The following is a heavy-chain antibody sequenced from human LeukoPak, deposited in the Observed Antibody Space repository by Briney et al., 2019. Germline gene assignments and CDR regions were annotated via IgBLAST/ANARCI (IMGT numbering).Heavy chain of an antibody. CDR2: ISGSSSYI. J-gene: IGHJ4*02. Sequence: PGGSLRLSCAASGFTFSDHAMNWVRQAPGKGLECVSSISGSSSYIYYADSVKGRFTISRDNAKNSLDLQINSLRVDDTAVYYCARAKSSGTYVIDFWGQGTRVTVSP. CDR3: ARAKSSGTYVIDF. D-gene: IGHD1-26*01. CDR1: GFTFSDHA. V-gene: IGHV3-21*01.